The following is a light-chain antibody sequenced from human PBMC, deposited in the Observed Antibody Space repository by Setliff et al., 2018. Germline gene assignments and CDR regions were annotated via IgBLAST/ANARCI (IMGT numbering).Light chain of an antibody. Sequence: SVLAQPASVSGSPGQSITISCTGTSSDIGSTKYVSWYQQHPAKAPKLMIYEVSNRPSGVSNRFSGSKSGNTASLTISGLQAEDEADYYCSSYTTSTFWVFGGGTK. CDR1: SSDIGSTKY. V-gene: IGLV2-14*01. J-gene: IGLJ3*02. CDR2: EVS. CDR3: SSYTTSTFWV.